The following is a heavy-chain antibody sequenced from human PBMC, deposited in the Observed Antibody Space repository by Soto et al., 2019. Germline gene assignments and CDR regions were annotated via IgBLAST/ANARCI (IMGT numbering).Heavy chain of an antibody. CDR1: GFTFDEYA. Sequence: GGSLRLSCAASGFTFDEYALSWVRQAPGKGLEWVSAISGSGGSTYYADSVKGRFTISRDNSKNTLYLQMNSLRAEDTAVYYCAKESGDYYDSSGNDYWGQGTLVTVSS. V-gene: IGHV3-23*01. J-gene: IGHJ4*02. CDR3: AKESGDYYDSSGNDY. CDR2: ISGSGGST. D-gene: IGHD3-22*01.